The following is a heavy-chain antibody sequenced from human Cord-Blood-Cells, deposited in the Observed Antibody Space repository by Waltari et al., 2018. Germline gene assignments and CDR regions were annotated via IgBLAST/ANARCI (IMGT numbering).Heavy chain of an antibody. Sequence: QVQLVQSGAEVKKPGASVKVSCKASGYTFTSYAMHWVRQAPGQRLEWMGWINAGNGNTKYSQKFQGRVTITRDTSASTAYMELSSLRSEDTAVYYCARASGYDHFYYYGMDVWGQGTTVTVSS. CDR1: GYTFTSYA. D-gene: IGHD5-12*01. CDR2: INAGNGNT. V-gene: IGHV1-3*01. J-gene: IGHJ6*02. CDR3: ARASGYDHFYYYGMDV.